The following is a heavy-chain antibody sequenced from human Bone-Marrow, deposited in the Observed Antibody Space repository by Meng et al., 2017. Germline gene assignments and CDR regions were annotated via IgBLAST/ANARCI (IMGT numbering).Heavy chain of an antibody. CDR1: GYSFTSYW. CDR2: IYPGDSDT. D-gene: IGHD3-9*01. V-gene: IGHV5-51*01. CDR3: ARQFDILTGYYVPTKHYGMDV. Sequence: GGSLRLSCKGSGYSFTSYWIGWVRQMPGKGLEWMGIIYPGDSDTRYSPSFQGQVTISADKSISTAYLQWSSLKASDTATYYCARQFDILTGYYVPTKHYGMDVWGQGTTVTVSS. J-gene: IGHJ6*02.